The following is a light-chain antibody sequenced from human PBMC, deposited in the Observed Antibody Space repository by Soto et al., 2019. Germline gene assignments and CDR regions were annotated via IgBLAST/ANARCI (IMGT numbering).Light chain of an antibody. CDR2: EVS. CDR1: SSDVGGYNY. V-gene: IGLV2-14*01. CDR3: SSYTSSSPHV. Sequence: QSVLTQPSSVSGSPAQSITISCTGTSSDVGGYNYVSWYQQHPGKAPKLMIYEVSNRPSGVSNRFSGSKSGNTASLTISGLQAEDEADYYCSSYTSSSPHVFGTGTKVT. J-gene: IGLJ1*01.